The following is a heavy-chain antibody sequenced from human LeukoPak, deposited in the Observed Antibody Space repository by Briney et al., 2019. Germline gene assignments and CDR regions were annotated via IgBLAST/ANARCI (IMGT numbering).Heavy chain of an antibody. J-gene: IGHJ3*02. Sequence: GASVKVSCKASGYTFTGYYMHWVRQAPGQWLEWMGWINPNSGGTNYAQKFQGRVTMTRDTSISTAYMELSRLRSDDTAVYYCAREVIAVHAFDIWGQGTMVTVSS. CDR2: INPNSGGT. D-gene: IGHD6-19*01. V-gene: IGHV1-2*02. CDR1: GYTFTGYY. CDR3: AREVIAVHAFDI.